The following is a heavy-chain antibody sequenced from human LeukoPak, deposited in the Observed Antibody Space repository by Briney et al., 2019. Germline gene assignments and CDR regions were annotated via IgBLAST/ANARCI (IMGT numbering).Heavy chain of an antibody. CDR2: INPNSGDT. V-gene: IGHV1-2*02. D-gene: IGHD1-26*01. CDR3: AREGVVGASDY. CDR1: GYTFTGYY. J-gene: IGHJ4*02. Sequence: ASVKVSCKASGYTFTGYYMHWVRQAPGQGLEWMGWINPNSGDTNYAQKFQGRVTMTRDTSISTAYMELSRLRSDDTAVHYCAREGVVGASDYWGQGTLVTVSS.